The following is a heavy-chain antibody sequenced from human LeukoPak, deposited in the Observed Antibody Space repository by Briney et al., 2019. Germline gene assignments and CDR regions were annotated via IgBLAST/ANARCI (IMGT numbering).Heavy chain of an antibody. CDR3: ARDGRVSDYGSGSYHTSFGY. CDR2: IRFEGSSK. CDR1: GFTFSSYG. D-gene: IGHD3-10*01. V-gene: IGHV3-30*02. J-gene: IGHJ4*02. Sequence: GSLRLSCAASGFTFSSYGMHWVRQAPGTGLEWVAFIRFEGSSKYYADSVKGRFTISRDNSKNTLYLQMNSLRAEDTAVYYCARDGRVSDYGSGSYHTSFGYWGQGTLVTVSS.